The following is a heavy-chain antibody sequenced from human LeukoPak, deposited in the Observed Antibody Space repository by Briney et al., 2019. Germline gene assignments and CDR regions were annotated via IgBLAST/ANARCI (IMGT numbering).Heavy chain of an antibody. CDR1: GFTFSSYA. V-gene: IGHV3-13*01. CDR2: ISTVGDT. J-gene: IGHJ6*02. CDR3: ARDTGGGGGMDV. D-gene: IGHD1-26*01. Sequence: GGSLRLSWAASGFTFSSYAMSWVRQAPGKGLEWVSAISTVGDTYYPGSVKGRFTISRDNAKNSLYLQINILRAGDTAVYYCARDTGGGGGMDVWGPGTTVTVSS.